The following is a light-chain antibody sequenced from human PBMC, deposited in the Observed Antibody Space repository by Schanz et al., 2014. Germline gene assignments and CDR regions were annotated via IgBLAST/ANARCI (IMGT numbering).Light chain of an antibody. CDR2: DAS. CDR1: QGTSSW. Sequence: DIQMTQSPSTLSASVGDRVTITCRASQGTSSWLAWYQQKPGRAPNLLISDASTLQSGVPSRFSGSGSGTDFTLTISSLQPDDFTTYYCQQYNSYSATFGQGTKVEIK. CDR3: QQYNSYSAT. J-gene: IGKJ1*01. V-gene: IGKV1-5*01.